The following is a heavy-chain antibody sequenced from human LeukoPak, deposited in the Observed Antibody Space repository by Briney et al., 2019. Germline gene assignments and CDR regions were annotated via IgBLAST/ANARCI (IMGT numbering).Heavy chain of an antibody. Sequence: QPGRSLRLSRAASGFTFSSYEMNWVRQAPGKGLEWVSYISSSGSTIYYADSVKGRFTISRDNSRNALYLQMNSLSAEDTAIYYCAKDQLNRFCSAGSCSVTHDYWGQGTLVTVSS. CDR2: ISSSGSTI. D-gene: IGHD2-15*01. CDR1: GFTFSSYE. J-gene: IGHJ4*02. V-gene: IGHV3-48*03. CDR3: AKDQLNRFCSAGSCSVTHDY.